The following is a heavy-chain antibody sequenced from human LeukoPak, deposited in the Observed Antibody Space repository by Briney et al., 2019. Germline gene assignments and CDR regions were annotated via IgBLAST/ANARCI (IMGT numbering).Heavy chain of an antibody. D-gene: IGHD5-24*01. CDR1: GFTFSRYW. CDR3: ARGGGRHDFNSDY. J-gene: IGHJ4*02. CDR2: IKEDGSEK. V-gene: IGHV3-7*01. Sequence: GGSLRLSCAASGFTFSRYWMSWVRQVPGEGLKCVANIKEDGSEKYYVDSVKGRFTISRDNAKKSLALQMKSRVADDTAVYYCARGGGRHDFNSDYWGQRTLVTVSS.